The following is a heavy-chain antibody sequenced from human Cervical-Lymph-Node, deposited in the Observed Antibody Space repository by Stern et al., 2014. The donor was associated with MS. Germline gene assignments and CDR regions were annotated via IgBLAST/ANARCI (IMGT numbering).Heavy chain of an antibody. D-gene: IGHD1-14*01. V-gene: IGHV5-51*01. CDR2: IYPGSSET. J-gene: IGHJ4*02. CDR3: ARQTTAWASDV. CDR1: GFKFSIYW. Sequence: VQLVQSGAELIRPGESLKISCKGSGFKFSIYWIAWVRQMPGKGLDGMEIIYPGSSETRSSPSFQGQVTMSAGKSTSTAYLQWSSLNASDTAMYFCARQTTAWASDVWGQGTLVTVSS.